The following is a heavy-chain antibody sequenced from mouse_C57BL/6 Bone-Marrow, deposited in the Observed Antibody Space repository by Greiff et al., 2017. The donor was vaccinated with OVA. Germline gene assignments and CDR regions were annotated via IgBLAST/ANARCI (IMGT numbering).Heavy chain of an antibody. CDR2: IYPGSGST. CDR3: ARITTVVARLDY. J-gene: IGHJ2*01. Sequence: QVQLKQPGAELVKPGASVKMSCKASGYTFTSYWITWVKQRPGQGLEWIGDIYPGSGSTNYNEKFKSKATLTVDTSSSTAYMQLSSLTSEDSAVYYCARITTVVARLDYWGQGTTLTVSS. D-gene: IGHD1-1*01. V-gene: IGHV1-55*01. CDR1: GYTFTSYW.